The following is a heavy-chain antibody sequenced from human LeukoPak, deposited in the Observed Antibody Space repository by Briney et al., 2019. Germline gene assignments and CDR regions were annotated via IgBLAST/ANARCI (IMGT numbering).Heavy chain of an antibody. CDR2: IFSNGGT. CDR1: SGSNNRGGFY. D-gene: IGHD3-10*01. Sequence: SETLSLTCTVSSGSNNRGGFYLSWVRQPPGKGLEWLGYIFSNGGTYYNPSLESRLSISGDSSKTQFPLRLTSVTAADTAVYYCARAERDYFGSGPFDLWGQGTLVTVSS. V-gene: IGHV4-31*03. CDR3: ARAERDYFGSGPFDL. J-gene: IGHJ4*02.